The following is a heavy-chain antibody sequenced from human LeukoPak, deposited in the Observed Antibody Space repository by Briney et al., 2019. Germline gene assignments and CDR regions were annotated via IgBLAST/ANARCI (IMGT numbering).Heavy chain of an antibody. Sequence: GGSLRLSCAASGFTFSSYGMHRVRQAPGKGLEWVAVISYDGSNKYYADSVKVRFTISRDNSKNTLYLQMNSLRAEDTAVYYCAKVTTEGYFDYWGQGTLVTVSS. CDR3: AKVTTEGYFDY. D-gene: IGHD3-3*01. CDR2: ISYDGSNK. J-gene: IGHJ4*02. CDR1: GFTFSSYG. V-gene: IGHV3-30*18.